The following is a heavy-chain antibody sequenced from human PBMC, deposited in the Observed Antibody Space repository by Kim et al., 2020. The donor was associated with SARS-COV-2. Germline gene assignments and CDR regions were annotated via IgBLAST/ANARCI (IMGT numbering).Heavy chain of an antibody. D-gene: IGHD3-22*01. CDR2: IYYSGIT. CDR1: GGSISSGGYY. V-gene: IGHV4-31*03. J-gene: IGHJ5*02. CDR3: ARYHDSSGYYYDLNGNWFDP. Sequence: SETLSLTCTVSGGSISSGGYYWSWIRQHPGKGLEWIGYIYYSGITYYNPSLKSRVTISVDTSKNQFSLKLSSVTAADTAVYYCARYHDSSGYYYDLNGNWFDPWGQGTLVTVSS.